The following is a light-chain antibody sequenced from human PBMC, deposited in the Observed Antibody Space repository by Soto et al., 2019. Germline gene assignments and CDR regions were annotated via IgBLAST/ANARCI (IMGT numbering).Light chain of an antibody. J-gene: IGKJ1*01. V-gene: IGKV1-5*01. CDR1: QTINNW. CDR2: HAS. Sequence: DIQMTQSPSTLSASIGDRVTITCRASQTINNWLAWYQQKPGKAPNLLIYHASNLETGVPSRFSGSAFGTEFTLTLSSLQPDDFATHYCQHYNSYPWTFGQGTKVEIK. CDR3: QHYNSYPWT.